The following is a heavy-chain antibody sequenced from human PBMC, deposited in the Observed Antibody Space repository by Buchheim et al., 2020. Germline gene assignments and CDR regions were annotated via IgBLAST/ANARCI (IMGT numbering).Heavy chain of an antibody. CDR2: IYYSGIT. CDR1: GASINSPSNY. CDR3: ARLLHGSERRFDP. J-gene: IGHJ5*02. V-gene: IGHV4-39*01. D-gene: IGHD3-10*01. Sequence: QLQLQESGPGLVKPSETLSLACTVSGASINSPSNYWDWLRQPPGKGLEWIGSIYYSGITYYNPSLKSRVTMFADTSKTQFSLKLTSVTAADTAVYYCARLLHGSERRFDPWGQGTL.